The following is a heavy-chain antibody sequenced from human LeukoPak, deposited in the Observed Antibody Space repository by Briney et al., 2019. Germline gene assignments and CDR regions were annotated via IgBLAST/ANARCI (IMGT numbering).Heavy chain of an antibody. V-gene: IGHV1-2*02. D-gene: IGHD6-19*01. CDR2: INPNSGGT. Sequence: ASVKVSCKASGYTFTGYYMHWVRQAPGQGLEWMGWINPNSGGTNYAQKFQGRVTMTRDTSISTDNMELSRLRSDDTAVYYCARDRGYSSGPDPNWFDPWGQGTLVTVSS. CDR1: GYTFTGYY. J-gene: IGHJ5*02. CDR3: ARDRGYSSGPDPNWFDP.